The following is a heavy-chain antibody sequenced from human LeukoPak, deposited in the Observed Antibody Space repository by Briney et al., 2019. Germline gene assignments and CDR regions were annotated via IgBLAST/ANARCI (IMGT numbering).Heavy chain of an antibody. CDR1: GYTFTSYG. V-gene: IGHV1-18*01. CDR3: ARDITTIFGVVIMGYYFDY. J-gene: IGHJ4*02. Sequence: GASVTVSCKASGYTFTSYGISWVRQAPGQGLEWMGWISAYNGNTNYAQKLQGRVTMTTDTSTSTAYMELRSLRSDDTAVYYCARDITTIFGVVIMGYYFDYWGQGTLVTVSS. D-gene: IGHD3-3*01. CDR2: ISAYNGNT.